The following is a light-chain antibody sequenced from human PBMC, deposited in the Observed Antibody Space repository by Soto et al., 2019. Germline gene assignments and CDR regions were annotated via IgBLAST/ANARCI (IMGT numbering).Light chain of an antibody. V-gene: IGKV4-1*01. CDR2: WAS. CDR3: QQYYINPF. CDR1: QRLLSISNNKNY. Sequence: DIVVTQSPDSLAVSLGETATIHCKSSQRLLSISNNKNYLAWYQQKPGQPPKLLIHWASTRESGVPDRFTGSGSGTDFPLTISSLQAEDVAVYYWQQYYINPFFGGGNKVEMK. J-gene: IGKJ4*01.